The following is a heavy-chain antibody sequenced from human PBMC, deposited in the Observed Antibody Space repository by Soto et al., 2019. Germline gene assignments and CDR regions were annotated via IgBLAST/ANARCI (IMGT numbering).Heavy chain of an antibody. J-gene: IGHJ4*02. V-gene: IGHV1-2*02. D-gene: IGHD4-17*01. CDR1: GYTFTSTY. CDR2: IDPKSGKT. Sequence: ASVKVSCKASGYTFTSTYMHWVRQAPGRGPEWMGWIDPKSGKTNYAQKFQGRATLTRDTSASTDYIELSSLRSEDTALYYCARAPYGASLDYWGQGTLVTVSS. CDR3: ARAPYGASLDY.